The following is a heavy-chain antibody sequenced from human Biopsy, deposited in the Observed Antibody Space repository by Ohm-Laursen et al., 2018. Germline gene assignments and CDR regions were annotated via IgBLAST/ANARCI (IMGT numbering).Heavy chain of an antibody. J-gene: IGHJ4*02. CDR3: AKDRFPYTSGYSSVFEY. V-gene: IGHV3-30*18. CDR1: GFTSSSYG. Sequence: SLRLSCSASGFTSSSYGMHWVRQAPGKGLEWVSLISNDGDIKYSADSMEGRFTISRDNSRNTPFLQMNSLKAEDTAVYYCAKDRFPYTSGYSSVFEYWGQGTLVTVSS. D-gene: IGHD3-22*01. CDR2: ISNDGDIK.